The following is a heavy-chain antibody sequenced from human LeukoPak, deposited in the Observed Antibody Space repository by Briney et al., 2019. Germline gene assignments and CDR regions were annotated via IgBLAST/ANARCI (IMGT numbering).Heavy chain of an antibody. V-gene: IGHV3-23*01. Sequence: PGGSLRLSCAVSGFTFSSAAMSWVRQAPGKGLEWVSSISISGGTTDYADSVKGRFTISRDNSKNTLYLQMTSLRGEDTAVYYCAKEEDGYNLDFQHWGQGTLVTVSS. CDR1: GFTFSSAA. D-gene: IGHD5-24*01. CDR2: ISISGGTT. CDR3: AKEEDGYNLDFQH. J-gene: IGHJ1*01.